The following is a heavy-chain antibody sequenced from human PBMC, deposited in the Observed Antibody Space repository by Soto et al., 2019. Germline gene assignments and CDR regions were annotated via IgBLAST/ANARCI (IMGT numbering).Heavy chain of an antibody. V-gene: IGHV4-59*01. J-gene: IGHJ4*02. CDR2: IYYSGST. CDR1: GGSISSYY. D-gene: IGHD3-22*01. CDR3: ARVRSDSSGYFPYDY. Sequence: SGTLSLTCTVSGGSISSYYWSWIRQPPGKGLEWIGYIYYSGSTNYNPSLKSRVTISVDTSKNQFSLKLSSVTAADTAVYYCARVRSDSSGYFPYDYWGQGTLVTVSS.